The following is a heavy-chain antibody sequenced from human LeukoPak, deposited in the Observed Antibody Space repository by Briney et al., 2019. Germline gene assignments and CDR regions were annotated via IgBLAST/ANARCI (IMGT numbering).Heavy chain of an antibody. V-gene: IGHV4-59*01. CDR2: IYYSGST. CDR1: GGSISSYY. CDR3: ARGVFGSYYPGY. D-gene: IGHD1-26*01. Sequence: PSETLSLTCTVSGGSISSYYWSWIRQPPGKGLEWIGYIYYSGSTNYNPSLKSRVTISVDTSKNQFSLKLSSVTAADTAVYYCARGVFGSYYPGYWGQGTLVTVSS. J-gene: IGHJ4*02.